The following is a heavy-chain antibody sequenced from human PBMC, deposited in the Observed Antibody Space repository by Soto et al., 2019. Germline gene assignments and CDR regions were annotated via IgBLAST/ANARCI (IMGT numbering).Heavy chain of an antibody. CDR2: IYWDDDK. CDR3: VHRQGYGGYIDN. V-gene: IGHV2-5*02. D-gene: IGHD1-26*01. CDR1: GFSLSTSGVG. J-gene: IGHJ4*02. Sequence: QITLKESGPTLVKPTQTLTLTCTFSGFSLSTSGVGVGWIRQPPGKALEWLGIIYWDDDKRYSPSLKSRLTITKDTSKNQVVVTMTNMDPVDTGTYYFVHRQGYGGYIDNWGQGTLVTVSS.